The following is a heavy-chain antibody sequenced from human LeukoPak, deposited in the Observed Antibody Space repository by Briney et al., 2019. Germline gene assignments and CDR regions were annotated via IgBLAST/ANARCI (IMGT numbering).Heavy chain of an antibody. CDR1: GFTFSDYY. D-gene: IGHD1-26*01. CDR3: ARVGSTVVGARGFDY. Sequence: PGGSLRLSCAASGFTFSDYYMSWIRQAPGKGLEWVSYISSSGSTIYYADSVKGRFTISRDNAKNTLYPQMNSLRAEDTAVYFCARVGSTVVGARGFDYWGQGTLVTVSS. V-gene: IGHV3-11*04. CDR2: ISSSGSTI. J-gene: IGHJ4*02.